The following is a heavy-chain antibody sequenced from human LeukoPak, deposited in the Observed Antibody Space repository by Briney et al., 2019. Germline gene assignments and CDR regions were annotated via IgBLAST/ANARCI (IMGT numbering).Heavy chain of an antibody. CDR2: INHSGNT. D-gene: IGHD6-13*01. J-gene: IGHJ4*02. Sequence: PSETLSLTCAVYGGTFSGYYWSWIRQPPGKGLEWIGEINHSGNTNYNPSLKSRVTISIDKSKNQFSLKLSSVTAADTAVYYCARGSSGSWSPFDYWGQGTLVTVSS. CDR1: GGTFSGYY. CDR3: ARGSSGSWSPFDY. V-gene: IGHV4-34*01.